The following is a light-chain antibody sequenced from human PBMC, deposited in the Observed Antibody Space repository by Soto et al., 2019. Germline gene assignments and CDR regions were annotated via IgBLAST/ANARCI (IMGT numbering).Light chain of an antibody. V-gene: IGKV3-20*01. CDR3: QQYGGSRT. Sequence: EIVLTQSPGTLSVSPGERATLSCRASQSIRNNNLAWYEQKPGQAPRLLIYDASSRATGIPDRFSVSGSGTDFTLTISRLEPEDFAVYYCQQYGGSRTFGQGTRVEI. J-gene: IGKJ1*01. CDR2: DAS. CDR1: QSIRNNN.